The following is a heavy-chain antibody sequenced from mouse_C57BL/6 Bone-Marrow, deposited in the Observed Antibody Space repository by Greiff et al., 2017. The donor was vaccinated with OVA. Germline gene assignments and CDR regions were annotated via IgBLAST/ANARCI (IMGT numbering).Heavy chain of an antibody. CDR3: ASRRGIYYYGSSYDYAMDY. V-gene: IGHV1-81*01. J-gene: IGHJ4*01. Sequence: VQLQQSGAELARPGASVKLSCKASGYTFTSYGISWVKQRTGQGLEWIGEIYPRSGNTYYNEKFKGKATLTADKSSSTAYMELRSLTSEDSAVYFCASRRGIYYYGSSYDYAMDYWGQGTSVTVSS. D-gene: IGHD1-1*01. CDR2: IYPRSGNT. CDR1: GYTFTSYG.